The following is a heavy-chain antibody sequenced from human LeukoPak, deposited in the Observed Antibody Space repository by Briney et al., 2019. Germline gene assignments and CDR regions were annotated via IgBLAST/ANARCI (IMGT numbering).Heavy chain of an antibody. V-gene: IGHV3-30*03. J-gene: IGHJ4*02. Sequence: GGSLRLSCAASGFTFSSYSMNWVRQAPGKGLEWVAVISYDGSNKYYADSVKGRFTISRDNAKNTLYLQMNSLKAEDTAVFHCARDPFGSGSSWGQGTLVTVSS. D-gene: IGHD3-10*01. CDR2: ISYDGSNK. CDR3: ARDPFGSGSS. CDR1: GFTFSSYS.